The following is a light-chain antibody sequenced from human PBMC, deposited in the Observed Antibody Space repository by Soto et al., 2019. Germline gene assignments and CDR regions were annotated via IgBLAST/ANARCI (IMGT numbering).Light chain of an antibody. CDR2: EVT. J-gene: IGLJ3*02. CDR1: RSDVGAYNY. CDR3: SSYAGSTNPWV. V-gene: IGLV2-8*01. Sequence: QSALTQPPSASGYHGQSVTISCTGTRSDVGAYNYVCWYQQHPGKAPKLIISEVTKRPSGVPDRFSGSKSGNTASLTVTGLQAEDEADYYCSSYAGSTNPWVVGGGTKLTVL.